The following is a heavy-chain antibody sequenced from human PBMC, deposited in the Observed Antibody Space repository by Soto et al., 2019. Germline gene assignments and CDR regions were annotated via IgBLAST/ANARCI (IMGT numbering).Heavy chain of an antibody. CDR2: IYYSGST. Sequence: SETLSLTCTVSGGSVSSGSYYWSWIRQPPGKGLEWIGYIYYSGSTNYNPSLKSRVTISVDTSKNQFSLKLSSVTAADTAVYYCARTGIAVADSYYYYGMDVWGQGTTVTVSS. V-gene: IGHV4-61*01. CDR1: GGSVSSGSYY. CDR3: ARTGIAVADSYYYYGMDV. J-gene: IGHJ6*02. D-gene: IGHD6-19*01.